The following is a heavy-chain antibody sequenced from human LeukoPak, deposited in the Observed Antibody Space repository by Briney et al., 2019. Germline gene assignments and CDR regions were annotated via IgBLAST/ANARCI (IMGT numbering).Heavy chain of an antibody. CDR3: ARDFGDTVTTYSFDY. J-gene: IGHJ4*02. V-gene: IGHV1-18*01. CDR1: GYIFSGYG. Sequence: ASVKVSCKASGYIFSGYGFSWVRQAPGQGLEWMGWISGYSGNKHYAQNFQGRVTMTTDTSTSTAYMELRSLRSDDTAVYYCARDFGDTVTTYSFDYWGQGTLVTVSS. CDR2: ISGYSGNK. D-gene: IGHD4-17*01.